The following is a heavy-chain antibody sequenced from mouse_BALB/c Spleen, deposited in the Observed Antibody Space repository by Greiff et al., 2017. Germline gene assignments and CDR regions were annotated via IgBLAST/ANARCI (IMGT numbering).Heavy chain of an antibody. CDR3: ARYGNFDY. V-gene: IGHV14-1*02. J-gene: IGHJ2*01. Sequence: EVQLVESGAELVRPGALVKLSCKASGFNIKDYYMHWVKQRPEQGLEWIGWIDPENGNTIYDPKFQGKASITADTSSNTAYLQLSSLTSEDTAVYYCARYGNFDYWGQGTTLTVSS. CDR1: GFNIKDYY. CDR2: IDPENGNT. D-gene: IGHD2-1*01.